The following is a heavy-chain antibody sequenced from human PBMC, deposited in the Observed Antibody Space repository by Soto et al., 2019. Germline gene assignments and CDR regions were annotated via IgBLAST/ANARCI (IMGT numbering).Heavy chain of an antibody. Sequence: EVQLLESRGGLVQPGGSLRLSCAASGFTFNNYAMSWVRQAPGKGLEWVSAISGSGGSTHYADSVKGRFTISRDNSKNTLCLQMNSLRAEDTAVYYCAKLASGHYCTNGVCLLYYCDYWGQGAQVTVSS. CDR2: ISGSGGST. CDR3: AKLASGHYCTNGVCLLYYCDY. J-gene: IGHJ4*02. D-gene: IGHD2-8*01. CDR1: GFTFNNYA. V-gene: IGHV3-23*01.